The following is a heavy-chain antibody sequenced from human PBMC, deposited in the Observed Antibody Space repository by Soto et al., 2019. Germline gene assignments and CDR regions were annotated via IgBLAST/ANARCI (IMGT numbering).Heavy chain of an antibody. CDR3: ARVHCSGTSCGMDV. V-gene: IGHV3-30-3*01. CDR1: GFTFSSYA. CDR2: ISYDGSNK. D-gene: IGHD2-2*01. Sequence: GGSLRLSCAAPGFTFSSYAMHWVRQAPGKGLEWVAVISYDGSNKYYAGSVKGRFPISRDNAKNSLYLQMNSLRAEDTAVYYCARVHCSGTSCGMDVWGQGTTVTVS. J-gene: IGHJ6*02.